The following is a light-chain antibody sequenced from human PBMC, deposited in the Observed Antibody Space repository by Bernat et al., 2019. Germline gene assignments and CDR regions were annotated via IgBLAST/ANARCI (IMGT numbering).Light chain of an antibody. V-gene: IGKV1-17*01. CDR3: LQHNSYPRT. Sequence: DIQMTQSPSSLSASVGDRVTITCRASQGIKNDLAWYQQQPGKAPKRLIHTASRLQSGVPSRFSGSGSGTEFTLTISSLQPEDFGTYYCLQHNSYPRTFGQGTKVEIK. J-gene: IGKJ1*01. CDR1: QGIKND. CDR2: TAS.